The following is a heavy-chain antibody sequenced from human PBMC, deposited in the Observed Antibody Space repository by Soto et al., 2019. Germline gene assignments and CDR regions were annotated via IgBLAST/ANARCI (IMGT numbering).Heavy chain of an antibody. J-gene: IGHJ6*02. CDR3: ARVVIVLVPTYGMDV. CDR1: GYTFTSYG. V-gene: IGHV1-18*01. Sequence: QVKLVQSGAEVKKPGASVKVSCKASGYTFTSYGISWMRQAPGQGLEWMGWISAYNGNTNYAQKLQGRVTMTTDTSTSTAYMELRSPRSDDTAVYYCARVVIVLVPTYGMDVLGQGTTVTVSS. D-gene: IGHD2-2*01. CDR2: ISAYNGNT.